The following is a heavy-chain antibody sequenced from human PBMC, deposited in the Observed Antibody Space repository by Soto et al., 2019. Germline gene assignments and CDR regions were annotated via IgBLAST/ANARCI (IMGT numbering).Heavy chain of an antibody. CDR3: ARAPRNYGDFDY. V-gene: IGHV1-69*02. D-gene: IGHD4-17*01. CDR1: GGTFSSYT. J-gene: IGHJ4*02. Sequence: QVQLVQSGAEVKKPGSSVKVSCKASGGTFSSYTISWVRQAPGQGLEWMGRIIPILGIANYAQKFQGRVTITADKSTSTAYMELSSLRSEDTAVYYCARAPRNYGDFDYWGQGTLVTVSS. CDR2: IIPILGIA.